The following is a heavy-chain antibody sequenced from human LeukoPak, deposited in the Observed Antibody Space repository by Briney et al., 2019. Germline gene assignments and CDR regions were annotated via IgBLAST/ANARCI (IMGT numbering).Heavy chain of an antibody. J-gene: IGHJ4*02. Sequence: SETLSLTCAVYGGSFSGYYWSWIRQPPGKGLEWIGEINHSGSTNYNPSLKSRVTISVDTSKNQFSLKLSSVTAADTAVYYCAGVPGGNDYGDYEDYWGQGTLVTVSS. CDR3: AGVPGGNDYGDYEDY. CDR1: GGSFSGYY. V-gene: IGHV4-34*01. CDR2: INHSGST. D-gene: IGHD4-17*01.